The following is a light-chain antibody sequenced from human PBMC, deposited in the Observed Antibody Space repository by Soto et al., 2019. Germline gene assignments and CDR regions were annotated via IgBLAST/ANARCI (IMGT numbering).Light chain of an antibody. J-gene: IGKJ5*01. Sequence: DIQMTQSPSTLSASVGDRVIITCRASQSISGWLAWYQQKPGKAPNLLIYDASSLESGVPSRFSGSGSGTEFTLPISSLQPADFATYYCQHYDSYPITFGQGTRLEIK. CDR2: DAS. V-gene: IGKV1-5*01. CDR3: QHYDSYPIT. CDR1: QSISGW.